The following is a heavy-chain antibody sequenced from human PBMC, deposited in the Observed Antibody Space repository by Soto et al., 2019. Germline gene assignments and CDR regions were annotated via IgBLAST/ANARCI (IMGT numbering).Heavy chain of an antibody. Sequence: GGSLRLSCAASGFTVSSNYMSGVRQAPGKGLEWVSVIYSGGSTYYADSVKGRFTISRDNSKNTLYLQMNSLRAEDTAVYYCATPHSYSSGWNYFDYWGQGTLVTVSS. V-gene: IGHV3-66*04. J-gene: IGHJ4*02. D-gene: IGHD6-19*01. CDR3: ATPHSYSSGWNYFDY. CDR2: IYSGGST. CDR1: GFTVSSNY.